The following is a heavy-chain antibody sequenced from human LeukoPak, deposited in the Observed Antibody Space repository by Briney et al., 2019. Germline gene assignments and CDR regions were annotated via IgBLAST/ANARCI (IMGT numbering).Heavy chain of an antibody. J-gene: IGHJ5*02. Sequence: PSETLSLTCAVYGGSFSGYYWSWIRQPPGKGLEWIGEINHSGSTNYNPSLKSRVTISVDTSKNQFSLKLSSVTAADTAVYHCARLWIQLWSDNWFDPWGQGTLVTVSS. V-gene: IGHV4-34*01. CDR1: GGSFSGYY. CDR3: ARLWIQLWSDNWFDP. CDR2: INHSGST. D-gene: IGHD5-18*01.